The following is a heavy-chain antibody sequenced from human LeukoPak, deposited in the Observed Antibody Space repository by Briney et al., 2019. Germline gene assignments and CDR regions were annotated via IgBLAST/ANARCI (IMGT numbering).Heavy chain of an antibody. Sequence: GASVKVSCKASGYTFTSYDISWVRQAPGQGLEWMGWISAYNGNTNYAQKLQGRVTMTTDTSTSTAYVELRSLRSEDTAVYYCASLGIGQAVAGTGYWGQGTLVTVSS. D-gene: IGHD6-19*01. J-gene: IGHJ4*02. V-gene: IGHV1-18*01. CDR2: ISAYNGNT. CDR1: GYTFTSYD. CDR3: ASLGIGQAVAGTGY.